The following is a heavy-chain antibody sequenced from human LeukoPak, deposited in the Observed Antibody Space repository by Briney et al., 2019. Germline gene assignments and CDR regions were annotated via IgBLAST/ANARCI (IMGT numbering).Heavy chain of an antibody. D-gene: IGHD2-21*02. CDR1: GFTFSSYG. Sequence: GGSLRLSCAASGFTFSSYGMHWVRQAPGKGLEWVAFIRYDGSNKYYADSVKGRFTISRDNSKNTLYLQMNSLGAEDTAVYYCAKDPGGDYAFDYWGQGTLVTVSS. J-gene: IGHJ4*02. CDR2: IRYDGSNK. CDR3: AKDPGGDYAFDY. V-gene: IGHV3-30*02.